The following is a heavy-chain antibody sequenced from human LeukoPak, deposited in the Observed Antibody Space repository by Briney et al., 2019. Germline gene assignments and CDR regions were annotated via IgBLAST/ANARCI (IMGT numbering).Heavy chain of an antibody. D-gene: IGHD4-17*01. J-gene: IGHJ4*02. Sequence: GGSLRLSCAASGFTVSSNYMSWVRQAPGKGLEWVSAISGSGGSTYYADSVKGRFTISRDNSKNTLYLQMNSLRAEDTAVYYCAKDYDYGDYTHFDYWGQGTLVTVSS. CDR2: ISGSGGST. V-gene: IGHV3-23*01. CDR1: GFTVSSNY. CDR3: AKDYDYGDYTHFDY.